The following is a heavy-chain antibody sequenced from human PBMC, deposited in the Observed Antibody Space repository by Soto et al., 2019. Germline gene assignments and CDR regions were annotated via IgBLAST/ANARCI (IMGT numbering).Heavy chain of an antibody. D-gene: IGHD4-17*01. Sequence: ASVKVSCKASGYTFTSYDITWVRQATGQGLEWMGIINPSGGSTSYAQKFQGRVTMTRDTSTSTVYMELSSLRSEDTAVYYCARGKGSAVTTNWFDPWGQGTLVTVSS. CDR2: INPSGGST. CDR1: GYTFTSYD. CDR3: ARGKGSAVTTNWFDP. V-gene: IGHV1-46*01. J-gene: IGHJ5*02.